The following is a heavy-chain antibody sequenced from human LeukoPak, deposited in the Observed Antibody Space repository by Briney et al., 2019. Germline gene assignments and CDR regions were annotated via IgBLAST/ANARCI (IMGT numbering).Heavy chain of an antibody. CDR3: AREMDGDYPSY. V-gene: IGHV3-30*09. CDR2: VSYDGNHK. J-gene: IGHJ4*02. CDR1: GFIFSNFA. D-gene: IGHD4-17*01. Sequence: GGSLRLSCTAFGFIFSNFAMHWVRQAPGKGMVWVAVVSYDGNHKHYADFVKGRFAISRDNSKNILYFQMNSLRADDTAVYYCAREMDGDYPSYWGQGTLVTVSS.